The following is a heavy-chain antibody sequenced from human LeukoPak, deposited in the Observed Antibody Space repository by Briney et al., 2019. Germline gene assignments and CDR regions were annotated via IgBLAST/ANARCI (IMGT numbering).Heavy chain of an antibody. Sequence: HPGGSLRLSCAASGFTFSSYWMSWVRQAPGKGLEWVANIKQDGSEKYYVDSVKGRFTISRDSAKNSLYLQMSSLRAEDTALYYCATDSQDGYNSFVNWGQGTLVTVSS. CDR1: GFTFSSYW. J-gene: IGHJ4*02. CDR2: IKQDGSEK. V-gene: IGHV3-7*01. CDR3: ATDSQDGYNSFVN. D-gene: IGHD5-24*01.